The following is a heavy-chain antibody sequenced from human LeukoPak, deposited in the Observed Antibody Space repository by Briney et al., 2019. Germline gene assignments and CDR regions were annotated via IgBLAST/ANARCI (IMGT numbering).Heavy chain of an antibody. CDR3: ARDLVAATQTFSYGMDV. V-gene: IGHV3-33*01. J-gene: IGHJ6*02. Sequence: GGSLRLSCAASGFSFSSFGIHWVRQAPGKGLEWVAIVWYDGSNKHYADSVKGRFTISRDNSKNTLYLQMNSLRAEDTAVYYCARDLVAATQTFSYGMDVWGQGTTVTVSS. D-gene: IGHD2-15*01. CDR1: GFSFSSFG. CDR2: VWYDGSNK.